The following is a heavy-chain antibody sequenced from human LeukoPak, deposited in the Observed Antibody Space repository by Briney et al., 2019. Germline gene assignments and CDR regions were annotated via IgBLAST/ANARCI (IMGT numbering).Heavy chain of an antibody. Sequence: GGSLRLSCAVSGFTFSNYAMSWVRQAPGKGLEWVSTIRGSGSSKYYVDSVKGRLTISRDNSKNTLYLQMNTLRVEDTAVYDCANKGVPIGSGWYAYWGQGNLVTVSS. CDR3: ANKGVPIGSGWYAY. V-gene: IGHV3-23*01. CDR1: GFTFSNYA. J-gene: IGHJ4*02. CDR2: IRGSGSSK. D-gene: IGHD6-19*01.